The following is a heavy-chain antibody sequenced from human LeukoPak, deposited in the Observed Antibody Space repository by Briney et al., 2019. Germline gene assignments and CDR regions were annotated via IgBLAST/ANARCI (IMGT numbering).Heavy chain of an antibody. CDR3: ARTYYDSWSGYYSLLTYFDY. CDR1: GFTFSSYS. J-gene: IGHJ4*02. CDR2: ISSSSRYI. V-gene: IGHV3-21*01. Sequence: GGSLRLSCAASGFTFSSYSMNWVRQAPGKGLEWVSSISSSSRYIYYADSVKGRFTISRDNAKNSLYLQMNSLRAEDTAVYYCARTYYDSWSGYYSLLTYFDYWGQGTLVTVSS. D-gene: IGHD3-3*01.